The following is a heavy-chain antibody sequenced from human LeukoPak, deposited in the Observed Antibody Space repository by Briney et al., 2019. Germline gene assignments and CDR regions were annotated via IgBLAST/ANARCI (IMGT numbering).Heavy chain of an antibody. V-gene: IGHV4-59*01. Sequence: SETLSLTCTVSGGSISSYYWTWIRQPPGKGLEWIGNIYYSGSTNYNPSLKSRVTISVDTSKNQFSLKLSSVTAADTAVYYCATPLDYYDTSDSHQGGDWGQGTLVTVSS. CDR1: GGSISSYY. D-gene: IGHD3-22*01. CDR2: IYYSGST. J-gene: IGHJ4*02. CDR3: ATPLDYYDTSDSHQGGD.